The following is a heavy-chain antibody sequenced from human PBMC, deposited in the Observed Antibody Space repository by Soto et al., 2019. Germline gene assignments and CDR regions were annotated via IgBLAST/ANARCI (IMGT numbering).Heavy chain of an antibody. D-gene: IGHD3-3*01. V-gene: IGHV4-30-4*01. J-gene: IGHJ4*02. CDR3: ARGRWSGYQPIDY. CDR2: IYYSGST. CDR1: GGSISSGDYY. Sequence: QVQLQESGPGLVKPSQTLSLACTVSGGSISSGDYYWSWIRQPPGKGLEWIGYIYYSGSTYYNPSLKSRVTISVDTSKNQFSLKLSSVTAADTAVYYCARGRWSGYQPIDYWGQGTLVTVSS.